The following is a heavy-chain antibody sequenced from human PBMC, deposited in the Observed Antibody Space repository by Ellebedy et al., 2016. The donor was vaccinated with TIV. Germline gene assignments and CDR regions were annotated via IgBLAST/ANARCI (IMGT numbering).Heavy chain of an antibody. CDR1: GFTVNYNY. Sequence: GESLKISCAASGFTVNYNYLTWVRQAPGKGLEWVSPIYNSDATYYADSVRGRFTISRDDSQNTLYLQMSSLRAEDTAVYYCARVRGIVVARPDPWGQGILVTVSS. V-gene: IGHV3-53*01. D-gene: IGHD6-19*01. CDR3: ARVRGIVVARPDP. J-gene: IGHJ5*02. CDR2: IYNSDAT.